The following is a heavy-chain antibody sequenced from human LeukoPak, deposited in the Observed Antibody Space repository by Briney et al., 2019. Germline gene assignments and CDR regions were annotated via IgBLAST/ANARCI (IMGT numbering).Heavy chain of an antibody. Sequence: GGSLRLSCAASGFTFDDYGMSWVRQAPGKGLEWVSGINWNGGSTGYADSVKGRFTFSRDNAKNSLYLQMNSLRAEDTALYYCARDNGYYYYYYMDVWGKGTTVTVSS. V-gene: IGHV3-20*04. CDR1: GFTFDDYG. CDR3: ARDNGYYYYYYMDV. CDR2: INWNGGST. J-gene: IGHJ6*03.